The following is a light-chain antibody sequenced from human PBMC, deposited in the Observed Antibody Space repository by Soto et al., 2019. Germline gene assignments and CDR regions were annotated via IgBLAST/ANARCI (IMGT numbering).Light chain of an antibody. CDR1: QSVNSNY. V-gene: IGKV3-20*01. J-gene: IGKJ3*01. CDR3: HQYGTSPLT. CDR2: GAS. Sequence: EIVLTQSPGTLSLSPGERATLSCRASQSVNSNYLAWLQHKPGQAPRFLIHGASSRAAGIPDRFSGSGSGTDFTLSISRLEPEDFAMYYCHQYGTSPLTFGPGTKVDIK.